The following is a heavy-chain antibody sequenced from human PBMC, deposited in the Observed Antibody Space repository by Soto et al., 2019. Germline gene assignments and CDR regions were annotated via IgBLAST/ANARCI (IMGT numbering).Heavy chain of an antibody. CDR1: GFSLSTSGMG. Sequence: SGPTLVNPTQTFTLACTFSGFSLSTSGMGVGWIRQPPGKALEWLALIYWDDDKRYSPFLKSRLTITKDTSKNQVVLTMTNMDPVDTATYYCAHYSSTSSFDYWGQGTLVTVSS. V-gene: IGHV2-5*02. D-gene: IGHD6-13*01. CDR2: IYWDDDK. CDR3: AHYSSTSSFDY. J-gene: IGHJ4*02.